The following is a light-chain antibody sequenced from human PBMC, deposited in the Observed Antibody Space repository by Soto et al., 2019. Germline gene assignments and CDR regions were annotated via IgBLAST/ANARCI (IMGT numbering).Light chain of an antibody. V-gene: IGKV3-20*01. CDR1: QSLNNNH. CDR3: QQYGSSPT. CDR2: DAS. Sequence: EIVLTQSPGTLSLSPGERATLSCRASQSLNNNHVVWYQQKPGQAPRLLIYDASVRATGIPDRFSGSGSGTDFTLTISRLESEDFVVYYCQQYGSSPTFGQGTKLEIK. J-gene: IGKJ2*01.